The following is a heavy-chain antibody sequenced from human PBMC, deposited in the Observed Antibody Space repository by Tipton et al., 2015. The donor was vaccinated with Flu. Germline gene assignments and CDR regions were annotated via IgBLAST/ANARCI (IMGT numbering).Heavy chain of an antibody. CDR3: AKSGSYLEYLQH. Sequence: LRLSCTVSGGSLSSYFWSWIRQPAGKGLEWIGRIYPSGSTNYNPSLKSPVTMSVDTSKNQFSLKLTPVSAADTAVYYCAKSGSYLEYLQHWGPGTLVTVSS. CDR1: GGSLSSYF. J-gene: IGHJ1*01. D-gene: IGHD1-26*01. V-gene: IGHV4-4*07. CDR2: IYPSGST.